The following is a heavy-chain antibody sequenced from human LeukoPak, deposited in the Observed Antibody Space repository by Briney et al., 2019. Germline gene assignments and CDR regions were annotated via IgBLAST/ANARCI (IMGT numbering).Heavy chain of an antibody. J-gene: IGHJ3*02. Sequence: GASLKISCKGSGYSFTTYWIGCVRQMPWKGLEWMGVIYPGDSDTRYSPSFQGQVTISADKSTSTAYLQWSSLKASDTAMYYCARPPTTMTKLAFDIWGQGTMVTVSS. CDR1: GYSFTTYW. CDR3: ARPPTTMTKLAFDI. CDR2: IYPGDSDT. D-gene: IGHD4-17*01. V-gene: IGHV5-51*01.